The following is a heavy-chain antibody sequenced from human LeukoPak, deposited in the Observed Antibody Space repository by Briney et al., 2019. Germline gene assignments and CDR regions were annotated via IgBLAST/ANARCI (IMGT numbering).Heavy chain of an antibody. V-gene: IGHV4-34*01. CDR1: GGSFNGFY. D-gene: IGHD5-18*01. CDR2: INHFGST. Sequence: SETLSLTCAVYGGSFNGFYWNWIRQPPGKGLEWIGEINHFGSTNYNPSLKSRVTISGDTSKKQFSLKVNSVTAADTAVYYCARGYRAPQTFYSYHYFDYWAQGTLVTASS. J-gene: IGHJ4*02. CDR3: ARGYRAPQTFYSYHYFDY.